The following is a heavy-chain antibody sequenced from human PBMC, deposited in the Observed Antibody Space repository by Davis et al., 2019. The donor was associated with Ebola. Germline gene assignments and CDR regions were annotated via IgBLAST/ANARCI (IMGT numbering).Heavy chain of an antibody. D-gene: IGHD1-1*01. V-gene: IGHV1-2*02. J-gene: IGHJ4*02. Sequence: ASLLVSCSVSAYCFTDYYMHSVRPAPGQRPVWVGWFNPNSGGTNYAQKFQGRVTLTRDTSITTAYMEMSRLRSDDTALYSCARGYPFFDYWGQGTLVTVSS. CDR3: ARGYPFFDY. CDR2: FNPNSGGT. CDR1: AYCFTDYY.